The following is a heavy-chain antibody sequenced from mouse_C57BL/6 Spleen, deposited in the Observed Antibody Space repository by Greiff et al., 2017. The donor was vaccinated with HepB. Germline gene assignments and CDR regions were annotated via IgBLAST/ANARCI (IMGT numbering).Heavy chain of an antibody. CDR3: AREDYYGSSYLWYFDG. CDR2: IHPNSGST. J-gene: IGHJ1*03. Sequence: QVHVKQPGAELVKPGASVKLSCKASGYTFTSYWMHWVKQRPGQGLEWIGMIHPNSGSTNYNEKFKSKATLTVDKSSSTAYMQLSSLTSEDSAVYYCAREDYYGSSYLWYFDGWGTGTTVTVSS. CDR1: GYTFTSYW. V-gene: IGHV1-64*01. D-gene: IGHD1-1*01.